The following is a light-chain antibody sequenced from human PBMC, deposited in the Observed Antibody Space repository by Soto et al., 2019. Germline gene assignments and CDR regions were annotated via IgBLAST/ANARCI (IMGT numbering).Light chain of an antibody. CDR1: QSVSSSY. CDR3: MQDRQTPPM. CDR2: GAS. J-gene: IGKJ1*01. V-gene: IGKV3D-20*02. Sequence: MGVPRSPAPGSRSLWEDRTSAVRASQSVSSSYLAWYQQKPGQAPRLLIYGASSRASRVPDRFRGRRSHKDFRPTLTRSEAEDVAVYYCMQDRQTPPMFGQGTKVDIK.